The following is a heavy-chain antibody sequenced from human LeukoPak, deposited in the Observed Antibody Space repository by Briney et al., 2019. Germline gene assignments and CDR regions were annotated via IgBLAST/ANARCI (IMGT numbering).Heavy chain of an antibody. V-gene: IGHV1-2*02. CDR3: AKDCETASCYGDF. J-gene: IGHJ4*02. D-gene: IGHD2-15*01. Sequence: ASVKVSCKASGYTFTNYYMHWVRQAPGQGPEWMGWIHPKSGGTKHAKKFQDRVTMTWDTSISTAYMELSGLTYDDTAVYYCAKDCETASCYGDFWGPGTLVTISS. CDR2: IHPKSGGT. CDR1: GYTFTNYY.